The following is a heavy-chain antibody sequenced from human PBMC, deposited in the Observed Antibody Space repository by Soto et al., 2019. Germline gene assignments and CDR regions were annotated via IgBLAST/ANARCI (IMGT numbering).Heavy chain of an antibody. V-gene: IGHV3-9*01. CDR3: AKGSTIFGVVIVYYFDY. Sequence: GGSLRLSCAASGFTFSNYAMSWVRRVPGKGLEWVSSISWNSNIIGYADSVKGRFTISRDNAKNSLYLQMNSLRPEDTALYYCAKGSTIFGVVIVYYFDYWGQGTLVIVSS. J-gene: IGHJ4*02. CDR1: GFTFSNYA. CDR2: ISWNSNII. D-gene: IGHD3-3*01.